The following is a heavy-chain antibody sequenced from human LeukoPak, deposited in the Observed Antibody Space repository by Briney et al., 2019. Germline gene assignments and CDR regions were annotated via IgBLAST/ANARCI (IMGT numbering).Heavy chain of an antibody. CDR1: GESFSGYY. CDR2: INHSGST. V-gene: IGHV4-34*01. J-gene: IGHJ3*02. Sequence: SETLSLTCAVYGESFSGYYWSWIRQPPGKGLEWIGEINHSGSTNYNPSLKSRVTISVDTSKNQFSLKLSSVTAADTAVYYCARARGWAFDIWGQGTMVTVSS. CDR3: ARARGWAFDI. D-gene: IGHD2-15*01.